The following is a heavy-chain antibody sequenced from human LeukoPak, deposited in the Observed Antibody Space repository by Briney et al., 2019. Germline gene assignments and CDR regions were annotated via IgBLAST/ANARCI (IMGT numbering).Heavy chain of an antibody. D-gene: IGHD4-17*01. CDR1: GGSISSSSYY. CDR2: IYYSGST. V-gene: IGHV4-39*07. J-gene: IGHJ5*02. Sequence: SETLSLTCTVPGGSISSSSYYWGWIRQPPGKGLEWIGSIYYSGSTYYNPSLKSRVTISVDTSKNQFSLKLTSVTAADTAVYYCARDYGDSRNYNWFDPWGQGTLVTVSS. CDR3: ARDYGDSRNYNWFDP.